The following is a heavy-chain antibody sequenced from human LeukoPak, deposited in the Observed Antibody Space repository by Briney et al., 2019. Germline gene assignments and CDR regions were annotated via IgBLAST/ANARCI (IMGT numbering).Heavy chain of an antibody. V-gene: IGHV4-4*07. J-gene: IGHJ4*02. CDR3: ARATGSKDIVVVPAAIRGYYFDY. Sequence: SETLSLTCTVSGGSISSYYWSWIRQPAGKGLEWIGRIYTSGSTNYNPSLKSRVTMSVDTSKNQFSLKLSSVTAADTAVYYCARATGSKDIVVVPAAIRGYYFDYWGQGTLVTISS. CDR1: GGSISSYY. CDR2: IYTSGST. D-gene: IGHD2-2*02.